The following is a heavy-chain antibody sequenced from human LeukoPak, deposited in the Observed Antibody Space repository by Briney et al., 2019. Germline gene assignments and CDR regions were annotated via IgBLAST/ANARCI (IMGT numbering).Heavy chain of an antibody. J-gene: IGHJ4*02. D-gene: IGHD6-13*01. CDR3: ARDSSSWATRFDY. Sequence: SETLSLTCTVSGGSISSSSYYWGWIRQPPGKRLEWIGSIYYSGSTYYNPSLKSRVTISVDTSKNQFSLKLSSVTAADTAVYYCARDSSSWATRFDYWGQGTLVTVSS. CDR1: GGSISSSSYY. CDR2: IYYSGST. V-gene: IGHV4-39*02.